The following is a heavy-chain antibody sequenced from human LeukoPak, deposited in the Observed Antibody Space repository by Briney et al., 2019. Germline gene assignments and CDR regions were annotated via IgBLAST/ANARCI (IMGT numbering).Heavy chain of an antibody. J-gene: IGHJ5*02. CDR1: GYNFTSYW. CDR3: ARHEPFSYYYGSGSPTPGFDP. Sequence: GESLQISCQGSGYNFTSYWIGWVRQVPGKGLEGMGIIYPGDSDTRYSPSFQGQVPISADKSISTAYLQWSSLKASDTAMYYCARHEPFSYYYGSGSPTPGFDPWGQGTLVTVSS. D-gene: IGHD3-10*01. V-gene: IGHV5-51*01. CDR2: IYPGDSDT.